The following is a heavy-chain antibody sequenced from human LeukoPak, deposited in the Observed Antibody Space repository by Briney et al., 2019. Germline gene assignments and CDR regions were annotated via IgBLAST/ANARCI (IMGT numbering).Heavy chain of an antibody. V-gene: IGHV4-34*01. D-gene: IGHD3-3*01. CDR1: GGSFSGYY. J-gene: IGHJ6*02. CDR3: ARGFLEWLPRPLYYYGMDV. Sequence: PSETLSLTCAVYGGSFSGYYWSWIRQPPGKGLEWIGEINHSGSTNYNPSLKSRVTISVDTSKNQFSRKLSSVTAADTAVYYCARGFLEWLPRPLYYYGMDVWGQGTTVTVSS. CDR2: INHSGST.